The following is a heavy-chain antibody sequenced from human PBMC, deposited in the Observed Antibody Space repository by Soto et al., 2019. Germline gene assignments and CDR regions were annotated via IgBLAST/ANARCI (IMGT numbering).Heavy chain of an antibody. V-gene: IGHV3-7*01. CDR2: IKEDGSRK. J-gene: IGHJ4*02. CDR3: ARTRPGDYYDY. Sequence: GGSLRLSCEASVFTFSENWMTWVRQTPGKGLEGVANIKEDGSRKDYVDSVKGRFTISRDNAKNSVYLQMNSLRVEDTAVYYCARTRPGDYYDYWGQGTLVTVSS. D-gene: IGHD4-17*01. CDR1: VFTFSENW.